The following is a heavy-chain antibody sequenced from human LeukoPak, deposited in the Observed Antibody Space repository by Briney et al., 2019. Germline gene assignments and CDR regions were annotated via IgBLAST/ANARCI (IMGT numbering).Heavy chain of an antibody. CDR1: GYSFTSHW. D-gene: IGHD6-13*01. CDR2: IYPGDSDT. Sequence: GESLKISCKASGYSFTSHWTGWVRQMPGKGLEWMGIIYPGDSDTRYSPSLQGQVTISADQSISTAYLQWSSLKASDTAMYYCARQGPSSWNEWGQGTLITVSS. J-gene: IGHJ4*02. V-gene: IGHV5-51*01. CDR3: ARQGPSSWNE.